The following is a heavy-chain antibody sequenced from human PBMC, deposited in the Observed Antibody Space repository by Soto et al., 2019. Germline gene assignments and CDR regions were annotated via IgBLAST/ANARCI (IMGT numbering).Heavy chain of an antibody. Sequence: PGGSLRLSCAASRFTFSDYGMHWVRQAPGKGLEWVAGISHGATRKSYSDSVKGRFIISRDNSKKMLYLQLNSLRREDTAVYYSAKDWVSGSNRYQLDYWGRGTLVTVSS. J-gene: IGHJ4*02. V-gene: IGHV3-30*18. CDR1: RFTFSDYG. D-gene: IGHD4-4*01. CDR3: AKDWVSGSNRYQLDY. CDR2: ISHGATRK.